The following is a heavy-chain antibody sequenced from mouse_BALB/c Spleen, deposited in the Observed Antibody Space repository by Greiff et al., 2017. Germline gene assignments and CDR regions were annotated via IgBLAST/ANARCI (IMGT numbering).Heavy chain of an antibody. CDR2: IYPGSGNT. D-gene: IGHD2-14*01. Sequence: QVQLKQSGAELARPGASVKLSCKASGYTFTDYYINWVKQRTGQGLEWIGEIYPGSGNTYYNEKFKGKATLTADKSSSTAYMQLSSLTSEDSAVYFCASYRYDGGGYFDYWGQGTTLTVSA. CDR1: GYTFTDYY. V-gene: IGHV1-77*01. J-gene: IGHJ2*01. CDR3: ASYRYDGGGYFDY.